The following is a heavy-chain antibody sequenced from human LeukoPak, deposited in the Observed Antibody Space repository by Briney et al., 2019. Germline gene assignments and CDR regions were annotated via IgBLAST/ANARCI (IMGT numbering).Heavy chain of an antibody. V-gene: IGHV1-69*04. D-gene: IGHD6-19*01. Sequence: SVKVSCKASGGTFSSYAISWVRQAPGQGLEWMGRIIPILGIANYAQKFHGRVTITADKSTSTAYMELSSLRSEDTAVYYCATHARSSGWVNWFDPWGQGTLVTVSS. CDR2: IIPILGIA. J-gene: IGHJ5*02. CDR3: ATHARSSGWVNWFDP. CDR1: GGTFSSYA.